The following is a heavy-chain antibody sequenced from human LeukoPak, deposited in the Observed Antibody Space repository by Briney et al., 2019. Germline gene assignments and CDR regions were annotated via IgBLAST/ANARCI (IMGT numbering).Heavy chain of an antibody. CDR1: GGSFSGYY. Sequence: SETLSLTCAVYGGSFSGYYWSWIRQPPGKGLEWIGEINHSGSTNYNPSLKSRVTISVDTSKNQFSLKLSSVTAADTAVYYCARRILQHPLYVQGGNWFDPWGQGTLVTVSS. V-gene: IGHV4-34*01. CDR2: INHSGST. J-gene: IGHJ5*02. D-gene: IGHD3-10*02. CDR3: ARRILQHPLYVQGGNWFDP.